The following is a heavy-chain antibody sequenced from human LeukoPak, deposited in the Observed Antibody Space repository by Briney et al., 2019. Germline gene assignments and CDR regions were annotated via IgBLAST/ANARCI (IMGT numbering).Heavy chain of an antibody. Sequence: GASVKVSCKASGYTFTSYYMHWVRQAPGQGLEWMGWINPNSGGTNYAQKFQGRVTMTRDTSISTAYMELSRLRSDDTAVYYCARSPWDIVVVPAANFDYWGQGTLVTVSS. D-gene: IGHD2-2*01. CDR3: ARSPWDIVVVPAANFDY. CDR2: INPNSGGT. V-gene: IGHV1-2*02. CDR1: GYTFTSYY. J-gene: IGHJ4*02.